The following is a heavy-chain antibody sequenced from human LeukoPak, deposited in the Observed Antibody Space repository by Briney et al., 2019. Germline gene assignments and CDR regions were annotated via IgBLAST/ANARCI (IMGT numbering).Heavy chain of an antibody. CDR3: AREIVSAVAGNFDC. CDR2: ISSSDGTR. D-gene: IGHD6-19*01. J-gene: IGHJ4*02. V-gene: IGHV3-48*03. Sequence: GGSLRLSCAASGFTFSSYEMNWVRQAPGKGLEWVSYISSSDGTRTYADSVKGRFTISRGNAKNSLYLEMNSLRAEDTAVYYCAREIVSAVAGNFDCWGQGTLVTVSS. CDR1: GFTFSSYE.